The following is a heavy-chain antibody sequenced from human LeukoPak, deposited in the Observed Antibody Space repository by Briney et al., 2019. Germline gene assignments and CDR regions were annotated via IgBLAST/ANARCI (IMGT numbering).Heavy chain of an antibody. J-gene: IGHJ5*02. D-gene: IGHD3-22*01. CDR1: GYTFTSYG. CDR2: ISAYNGNT. CDR3: ARDYYDSSGSNWFDP. Sequence: ASVKVSCKASGYTFTSYGISWVRQAPGQGLGWMGWISAYNGNTNYAQKLQGRVAMTTDTSTSTAYMELRSLRSDDTAVYYCARDYYDSSGSNWFDPWGQGTLVTVSS. V-gene: IGHV1-18*01.